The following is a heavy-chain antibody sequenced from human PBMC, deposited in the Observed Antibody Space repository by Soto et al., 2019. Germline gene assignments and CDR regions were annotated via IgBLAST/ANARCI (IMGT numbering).Heavy chain of an antibody. J-gene: IGHJ4*02. CDR2: INQDGSEK. CDR1: GFTFSTYW. V-gene: IGHV3-7*01. Sequence: LRLSCSASGFTFSTYWMDWVRQTPGKGLEWVANINQDGSEKNYVDSVKGRFTISRDNAKNSLYLQMSSLTAEDSALYYCSRSLDSWGQGTLVTVSS. CDR3: SRSLDS.